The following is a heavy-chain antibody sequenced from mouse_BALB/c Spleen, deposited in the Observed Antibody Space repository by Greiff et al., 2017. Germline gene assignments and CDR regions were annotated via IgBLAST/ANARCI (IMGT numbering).Heavy chain of an antibody. V-gene: IGHV5-17*02. CDR2: ISSGSSTI. CDR3: ARSGNYGGFAWFAY. J-gene: IGHJ3*01. CDR1: GFTFSSFG. D-gene: IGHD2-1*01. Sequence: EVKLVESGGGLVQPGGSRKLSCAASGFTFSSFGMHWVRQAPEKGLEWVAYISSGSSTIYYADTVKGRFTISRDNPKNTLFLQMTSLRSEDTAMYYCARSGNYGGFAWFAYWGQGTLVTVSA.